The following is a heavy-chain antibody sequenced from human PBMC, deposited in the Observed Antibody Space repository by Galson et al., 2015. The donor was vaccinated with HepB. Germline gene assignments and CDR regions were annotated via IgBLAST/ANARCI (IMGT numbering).Heavy chain of an antibody. CDR1: GFTFSSYR. J-gene: IGHJ4*02. CDR2: INPDGSIT. V-gene: IGHV3-74*01. Sequence: SLTLSCAASGFTFSSYRRHWVRQVPWKRLVWVSRINPDGSITNYADSVKGRFTISRDNAKNTLYLQMNSLRAEDTAVYYCVSGLSIESWGQGALVTVSS. CDR3: VSGLSIES. D-gene: IGHD2/OR15-2a*01.